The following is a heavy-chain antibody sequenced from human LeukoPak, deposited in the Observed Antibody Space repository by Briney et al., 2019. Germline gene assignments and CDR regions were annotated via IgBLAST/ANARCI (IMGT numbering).Heavy chain of an antibody. J-gene: IGHJ4*02. V-gene: IGHV1-46*01. Sequence: GASVKVSCKASGYTFTSYYVHWVRQAPGQGLEWMGVISPSGDSTSYAQNFQGRVTMTRDTSTSTVYMELRSLRSEDTAVYYCAGIHNWNYAIDYWGQGTLVTVSS. CDR2: ISPSGDST. D-gene: IGHD1-7*01. CDR1: GYTFTSYY. CDR3: AGIHNWNYAIDY.